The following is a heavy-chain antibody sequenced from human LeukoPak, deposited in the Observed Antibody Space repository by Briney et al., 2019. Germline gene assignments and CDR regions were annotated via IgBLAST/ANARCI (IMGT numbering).Heavy chain of an antibody. V-gene: IGHV4-59*08. CDR3: ARSREMVRGVRPFDY. D-gene: IGHD3-10*01. CDR1: GGSISSYY. Sequence: SETLSLTCTVSGGSISSYYWSWIRQPPGKGLERIGYIYYSGSTNYNPSLKSRVTISVDTSKNQFSLKLSSVTAADTAVYYCARSREMVRGVRPFDYWGQGTLVTVSS. CDR2: IYYSGST. J-gene: IGHJ4*02.